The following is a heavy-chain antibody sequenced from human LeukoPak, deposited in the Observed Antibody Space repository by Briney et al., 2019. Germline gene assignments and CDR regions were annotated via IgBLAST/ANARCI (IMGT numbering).Heavy chain of an antibody. Sequence: PSETLSLTCTVSGGSISSSSYYWGWIRQPPGKGLEWIGSIYYSGSTYYNPSLKSRVTISVDTSKNQFSLKLSSVTAADTAVYYCARLITGTVHYYGMDVWGQGTTVTVSS. CDR1: GGSISSSSYY. CDR2: IYYSGST. D-gene: IGHD1-20*01. V-gene: IGHV4-39*07. J-gene: IGHJ6*02. CDR3: ARLITGTVHYYGMDV.